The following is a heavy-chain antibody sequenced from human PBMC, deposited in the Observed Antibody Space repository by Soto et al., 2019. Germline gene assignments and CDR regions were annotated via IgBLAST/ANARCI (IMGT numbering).Heavy chain of an antibody. CDR3: ARDGLWSGFVPYYYYYMDV. Sequence: GGSLRLSCAASGFTFSSYSMNWVRQAPGKGLEWVSYISSSSSTIYYADSVKGRFTISRDNAKNSLYLQMNSLRAEDTAVYYCARDGLWSGFVPYYYYYMDVWGKGTTVTISS. CDR1: GFTFSSYS. J-gene: IGHJ6*03. CDR2: ISSSSSTI. V-gene: IGHV3-48*01. D-gene: IGHD3-3*01.